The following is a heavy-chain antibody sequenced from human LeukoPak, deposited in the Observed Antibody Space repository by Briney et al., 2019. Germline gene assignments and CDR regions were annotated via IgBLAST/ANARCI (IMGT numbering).Heavy chain of an antibody. CDR3: ARSRAQLWTHTFDY. CDR1: GGTFSSYA. Sequence: RASVTVSFTASGGTFSSYAISWVRQAPGQGLEWMGGIIPIFGTANYAQKFQGRVTITADESTSTAYMELSSLRSEDTAVYYCARSRAQLWTHTFDYWGQGTLVTVSS. D-gene: IGHD5-18*01. CDR2: IIPIFGTA. J-gene: IGHJ4*02. V-gene: IGHV1-69*13.